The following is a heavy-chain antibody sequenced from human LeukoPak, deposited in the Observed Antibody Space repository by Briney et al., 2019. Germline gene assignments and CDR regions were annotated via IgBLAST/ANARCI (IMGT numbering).Heavy chain of an antibody. D-gene: IGHD3-10*01. CDR3: AKWATLNYGSGSYGTAYYFDY. CDR2: ISGSGGST. Sequence: GGSLRLSCSASGFTFRNYAMYWVRQAPGKGLEWVSAISGSGGSTYYADSVKGRFTISRDNSKNTLYLQMNSLRAEDTAVYYCAKWATLNYGSGSYGTAYYFDYWGQGTLVTVSS. V-gene: IGHV3-23*01. J-gene: IGHJ4*02. CDR1: GFTFRNYA.